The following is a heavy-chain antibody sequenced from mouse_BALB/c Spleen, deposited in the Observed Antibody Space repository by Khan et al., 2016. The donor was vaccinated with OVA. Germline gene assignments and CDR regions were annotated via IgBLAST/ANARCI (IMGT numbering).Heavy chain of an antibody. Sequence: VRLQQSGPELVKPGASVKMSCKTSGYTFTEYTLHWVKQSHGKSLEWIGVIDPKNGVTSYNQKFKGKATLTVDKSSSIAYMEFRSLTSEDSAVYYCGRDAGRYWGQGTSVTVST. CDR1: GYTFTEYT. V-gene: IGHV1-22*01. CDR2: IDPKNGVT. J-gene: IGHJ4*01. D-gene: IGHD3-3*01. CDR3: GRDAGRY.